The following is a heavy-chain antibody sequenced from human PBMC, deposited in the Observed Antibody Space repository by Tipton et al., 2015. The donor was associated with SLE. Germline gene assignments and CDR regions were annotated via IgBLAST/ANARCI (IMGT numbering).Heavy chain of an antibody. CDR3: ARDRTSNYYYYYMDV. V-gene: IGHV4-4*07. CDR2: IYTSGST. Sequence: TLSLTCTVSGGSTSGYWSWIRQPAGKGLEWIGRIYTSGSTNYNPSLKSRVTVLLDTSQNQFSLKLNSVTAADTAVYFCARDRTSNYYYYYMDVWGKGTTVTVSS. J-gene: IGHJ6*03. D-gene: IGHD1-14*01. CDR1: GGSTSGY.